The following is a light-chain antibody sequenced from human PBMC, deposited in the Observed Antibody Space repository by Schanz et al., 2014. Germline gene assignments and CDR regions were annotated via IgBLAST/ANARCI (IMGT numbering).Light chain of an antibody. CDR2: EDN. CDR3: QSYDGGNQLV. J-gene: IGLJ3*02. V-gene: IGLV6-57*01. CDR1: SGSIASNY. Sequence: NFMLTQPHSVSESPGKTVTISCTRSSGSIASNYVQWYQQRPGRSPTSVIYEDNQRPSGVPDRFSGSIDSSYNSASLTISGLKTEDEADYYCQSYDGGNQLVFGGGTKLTVL.